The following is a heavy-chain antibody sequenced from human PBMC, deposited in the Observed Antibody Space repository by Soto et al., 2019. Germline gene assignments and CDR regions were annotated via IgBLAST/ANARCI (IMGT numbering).Heavy chain of an antibody. CDR1: GGSISSSSYY. CDR2: IYYSGST. CDR3: ARHTRYCSGGSCRAEYFKH. J-gene: IGHJ1*01. Sequence: WEILSLTCTFYGGSISSSSYYWGWIRQPPWKGLEWIGSIYYSGSTYYNPSLKSRVTISVDTSKNQFSLKLSSVTAADTAVYYCARHTRYCSGGSCRAEYFKHWGQGTLVTVS. D-gene: IGHD2-15*01. V-gene: IGHV4-39*01.